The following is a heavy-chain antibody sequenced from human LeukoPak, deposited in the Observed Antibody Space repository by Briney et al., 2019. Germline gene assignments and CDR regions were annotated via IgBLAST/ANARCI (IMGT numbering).Heavy chain of an antibody. D-gene: IGHD6-19*01. CDR2: INHSGST. V-gene: IGHV4-34*01. CDR3: ARYQWLVHAFDI. J-gene: IGHJ3*02. Sequence: PSETLSLTCAVYGGSFSGYYWSWIRQPPGKGLEWIGEINHSGSTNYNPSLKSRVTISVDTSKNQFSLKLSSVTAADTAVYYCARYQWLVHAFDIWGQGTMVTVSS. CDR1: GGSFSGYY.